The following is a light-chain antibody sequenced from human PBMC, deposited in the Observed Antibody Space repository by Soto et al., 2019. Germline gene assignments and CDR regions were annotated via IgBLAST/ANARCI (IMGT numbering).Light chain of an antibody. CDR1: SSDVGAYDF. CDR3: SSYTTRSTLV. V-gene: IGLV2-14*01. J-gene: IGLJ2*01. CDR2: DVT. Sequence: QSALTQHESVSGSPGQSFTIYCTGTSSDVGAYDFVEWYQHSPGKAPKLVTVDVTHQTPGISDRFSGSKAATTASLTISGLQAADEAFYYCSSYTTRSTLVFGGGTKVTVL.